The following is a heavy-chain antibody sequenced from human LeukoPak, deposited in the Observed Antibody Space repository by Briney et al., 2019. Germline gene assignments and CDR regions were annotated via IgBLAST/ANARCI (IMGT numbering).Heavy chain of an antibody. D-gene: IGHD3-3*01. V-gene: IGHV3-48*01. CDR2: ISSSSSTI. CDR3: AKDLDDFWSGFSY. Sequence: GGSLRLSCAASGFTFSSYSMNWVRQAPGKGLEWVSYISSSSSTIYYADSVKGRFTISRDNAKNSLYLQMNSLRAEDTAVYYCAKDLDDFWSGFSYWGQGTLVTVSS. CDR1: GFTFSSYS. J-gene: IGHJ4*02.